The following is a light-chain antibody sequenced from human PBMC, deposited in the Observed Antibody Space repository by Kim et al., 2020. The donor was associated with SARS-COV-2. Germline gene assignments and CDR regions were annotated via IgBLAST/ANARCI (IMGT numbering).Light chain of an antibody. V-gene: IGLV1-47*01. CDR2: RND. CDR1: ISNIGSHS. CDR3: AARDDTLSGFL. J-gene: IGLJ1*01. Sequence: ELTQPPSESGTPGQRVTISCSGSISNIGSHSVYWYQQFPGTAPKLLIYRNDQRPSGVPDRFSGSKSGTSASLAISGLRSADEADYYCAARDDTLSGFLFGGGTKVTVL.